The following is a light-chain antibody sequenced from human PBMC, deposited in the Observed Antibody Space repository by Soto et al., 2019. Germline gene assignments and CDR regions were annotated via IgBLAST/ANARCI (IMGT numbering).Light chain of an antibody. CDR3: LQHNSYPLT. V-gene: IGKV1-17*01. CDR1: QSISSF. CDR2: AAS. Sequence: DIQTTQSPSSLSASVGDRVTITCRASQSISSFLNWYQQKPGKAPKRLIYAASSLQSGVPSRFSGSGSGTEFTLTISSLQPEDFATYYCLQHNSYPLTFGGGTKVDIK. J-gene: IGKJ4*01.